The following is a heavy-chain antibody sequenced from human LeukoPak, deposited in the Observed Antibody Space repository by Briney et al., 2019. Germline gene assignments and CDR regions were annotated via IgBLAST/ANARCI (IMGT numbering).Heavy chain of an antibody. CDR2: ISSSGSTI. D-gene: IGHD5-18*01. CDR3: ARDWRLIEGTAKAFDY. Sequence: GCLRLSCAASGFTFTCYDMSWVRQAPGQGLEWVSYISSSGSTIYYADSVKGRFTISRDNAKNSLYLQMNSLRVEDTAVYYCARDWRLIEGTAKAFDYWGQGTLVTVSS. J-gene: IGHJ4*02. V-gene: IGHV3-48*03. CDR1: GFTFTCYD.